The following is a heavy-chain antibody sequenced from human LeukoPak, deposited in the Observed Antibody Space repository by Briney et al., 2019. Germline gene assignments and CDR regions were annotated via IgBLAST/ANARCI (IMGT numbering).Heavy chain of an antibody. J-gene: IGHJ4*02. D-gene: IGHD4-17*01. V-gene: IGHV1-18*01. CDR1: GYTFTSYG. CDR2: ISAYNGNT. Sequence: EASVKVSCKASGYTFTSYGISWVRQAPGQGLEWMGWISAYNGNTNYAQKLQGRVTMTTDTSTSTAYMELRSLRSDDTAVYYCARDSSYGDYVGVFDYWGQGTLVTVSS. CDR3: ARDSSYGDYVGVFDY.